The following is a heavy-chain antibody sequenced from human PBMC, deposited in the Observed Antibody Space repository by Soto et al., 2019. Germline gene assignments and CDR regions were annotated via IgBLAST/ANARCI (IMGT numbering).Heavy chain of an antibody. CDR2: IYYSEST. CDR3: ARDFAGRDSSWSFDP. D-gene: IGHD6-13*01. V-gene: IGHV4-59*01. Sequence: QLQLQESGPGLVKPSETLSLTCTVSGGSISSYYWSWIRQPPGKGLEWIGYIYYSESTNYNPSLKSRVTISVDTSKHQFSLKLSSVTAADTAVYYCARDFAGRDSSWSFDPWGQGTLVTVSS. J-gene: IGHJ5*02. CDR1: GGSISSYY.